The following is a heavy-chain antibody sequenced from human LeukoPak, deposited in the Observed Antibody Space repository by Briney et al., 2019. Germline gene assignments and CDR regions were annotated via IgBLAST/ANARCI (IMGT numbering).Heavy chain of an antibody. D-gene: IGHD6-19*01. J-gene: IGHJ4*02. CDR1: GGSFSGYY. V-gene: IGHV4-34*01. CDR2: IYYTGGT. Sequence: KSSETLSLTCAVYGGSFSGYYWSWIRQPPGKGLEWIGEIYYTGGTNCNPSLKSRVTISVDTSKNQFSLNVNSVTAADTAMYYCAREVAAGSYKGFDYWGQGTLVTVSS. CDR3: AREVAAGSYKGFDY.